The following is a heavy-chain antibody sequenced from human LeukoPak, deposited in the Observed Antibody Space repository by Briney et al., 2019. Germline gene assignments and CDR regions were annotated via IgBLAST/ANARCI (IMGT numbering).Heavy chain of an antibody. CDR2: IYPGDSDI. CDR1: GYRFTNYW. Sequence: GASLKISFKGSGYRFTNYWIAWVRQMPGKGLELMGSIYPGDSDIRYSPSFQGQVTISADKSFTTAYLQWRSLKASDTAMYYCTRQGVYFSDSSAFYYWGQGTRVTVSS. J-gene: IGHJ4*02. D-gene: IGHD3-22*01. V-gene: IGHV5-51*01. CDR3: TRQGVYFSDSSAFYY.